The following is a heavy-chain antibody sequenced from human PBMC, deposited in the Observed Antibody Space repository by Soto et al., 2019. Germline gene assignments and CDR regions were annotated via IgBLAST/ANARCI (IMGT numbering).Heavy chain of an antibody. CDR3: ARAAEYSSSWYDPYYYMDV. D-gene: IGHD6-13*01. Sequence: ASVKVSCKASGYTFTSYGISWVRQAPGQGLEWMGWISAYNGNTNYAQKLQGRVTMTTDTSTSTAYMELRSLRSDDTAVYYCARAAEYSSSWYDPYYYMDVWGKGTTVTVSS. CDR2: ISAYNGNT. V-gene: IGHV1-18*01. J-gene: IGHJ6*03. CDR1: GYTFTSYG.